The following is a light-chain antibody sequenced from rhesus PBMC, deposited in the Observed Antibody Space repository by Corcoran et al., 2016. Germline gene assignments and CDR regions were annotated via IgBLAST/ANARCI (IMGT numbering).Light chain of an antibody. CDR2: DAS. J-gene: IGKJ1*01. CDR3: HLYNNWWT. CDR1: QSVGSN. V-gene: IGKV3-42*02. Sequence: ETVVTQSPATLSLSPGERATLSCRASQSVGSNLAWYRQKPGQAPKHLIYDASSRATDIPDRFSGSGSGTEFTLPISSLEPEDVGVYYCHLYNNWWTFGQGTKVEIK.